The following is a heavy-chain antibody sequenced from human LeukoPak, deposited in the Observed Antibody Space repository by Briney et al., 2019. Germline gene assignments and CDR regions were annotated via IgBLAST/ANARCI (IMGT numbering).Heavy chain of an antibody. V-gene: IGHV4-39*01. D-gene: IGHD3-22*01. CDR1: GDSISSGPYY. J-gene: IGHJ4*02. Sequence: PSETLSLTCTVSGDSISSGPYYWGWIRQPPGKGLEWIGNIYYGENTYYNPSLKSRVTISIDTSNNQSYLKLSSLTAADTAVYYCARRDDSSGYHKIFDYWGQGTLVTVSS. CDR2: IYYGENT. CDR3: ARRDDSSGYHKIFDY.